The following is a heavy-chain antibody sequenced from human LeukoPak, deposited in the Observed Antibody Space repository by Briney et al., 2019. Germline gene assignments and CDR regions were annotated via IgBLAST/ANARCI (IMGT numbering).Heavy chain of an antibody. CDR2: ISWNSGSI. D-gene: IGHD3-16*02. Sequence: PGGSLRLSCAASGFTFDDYAMHWVRQAPGKGLEWVSGISWNSGSIGYADSVKGRFTISRDNAKNSLYLQMNSLRAEDTAVYYCARDPDYDYVWGSYRPLDYWGQGTLVTVSS. J-gene: IGHJ4*02. CDR1: GFTFDDYA. V-gene: IGHV3-9*01. CDR3: ARDPDYDYVWGSYRPLDY.